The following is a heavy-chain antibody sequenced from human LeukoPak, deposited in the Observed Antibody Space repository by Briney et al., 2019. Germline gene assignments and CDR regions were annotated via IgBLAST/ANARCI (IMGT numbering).Heavy chain of an antibody. D-gene: IGHD3-16*01. CDR2: SDPYSGNR. Sequence: ASVKVSCKASGYTFTSYVINWVRQAPGQGLEWVGWSDPYSGNRNYVQKLQGRVVMTTDSSTGTASLGLTNLRSDDTAVYYCARVEALFGGFGFEYWGQGTQVTVSS. CDR1: GYTFTSYV. CDR3: ARVEALFGGFGFEY. J-gene: IGHJ4*02. V-gene: IGHV1-18*01.